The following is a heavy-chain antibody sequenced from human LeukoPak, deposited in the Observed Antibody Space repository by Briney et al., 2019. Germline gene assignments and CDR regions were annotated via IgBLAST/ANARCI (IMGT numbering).Heavy chain of an antibody. CDR1: GFTFSSYA. CDR2: ISGSGGSI. J-gene: IGHJ4*02. V-gene: IGHV3-23*01. D-gene: IGHD3-3*01. CDR3: AKFYYDFWTGYGYYFDY. Sequence: GGSLRLSCAASGFTFSSYAMSWVRQAPGKGLEWVSAISGSGGSIYYADSVKGRFTISRDNSKNTVYLQMSSLRTEDTAVYYCAKFYYDFWTGYGYYFDYWGQGILVTVSS.